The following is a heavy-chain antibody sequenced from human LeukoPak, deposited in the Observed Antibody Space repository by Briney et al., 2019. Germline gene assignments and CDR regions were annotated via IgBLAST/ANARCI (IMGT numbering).Heavy chain of an antibody. D-gene: IGHD6-19*01. V-gene: IGHV4-59*08. CDR3: ARHGGWLAGARN. CDR1: GGSISNYY. Sequence: SETLSLTCTVSGGSISNYYWSWIRQSPGKGLEWIGYIYYSGSTNYNPSLKSRVTISVGTSQNQFSLKLTSVTAADTAVYYCARHGGWLAGARNWGQGTLVTVSS. J-gene: IGHJ4*02. CDR2: IYYSGST.